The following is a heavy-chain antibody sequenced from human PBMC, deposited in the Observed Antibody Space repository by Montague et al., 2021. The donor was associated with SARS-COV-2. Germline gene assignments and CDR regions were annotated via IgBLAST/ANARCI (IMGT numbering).Heavy chain of an antibody. CDR2: INHSGST. CDR3: ARDDPYCTNGVCYTGNWFDP. CDR1: GGSFSGYY. V-gene: IGHV4-34*01. D-gene: IGHD2-8*01. J-gene: IGHJ5*02. Sequence: SETLSLTCAVYGGSFSGYYWSWIRQPPGKGLEWLGEINHSGSTNYTPSLKSRVAISVDTSKNQLSLKLNSVTPEDTAVYYCARDDPYCTNGVCYTGNWFDPWGQGTLVTVSS.